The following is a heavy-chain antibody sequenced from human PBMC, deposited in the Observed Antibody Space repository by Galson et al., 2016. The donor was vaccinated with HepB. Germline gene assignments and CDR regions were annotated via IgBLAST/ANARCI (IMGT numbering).Heavy chain of an antibody. CDR1: GDSISNNYW. D-gene: IGHD4/OR15-4a*01. Sequence: LSLTCAVSGDSISNNYWWTWVRQSPGQGLEWIGEIYQTGTAHYNPSFTSRATISIDKSKNEISLRLASVTAADMAVYYCTRGTLGSVATMAFDYWGQGTLVTVSS. CDR3: TRGTLGSVATMAFDY. J-gene: IGHJ4*02. CDR2: IYQTGTA. V-gene: IGHV4-4*02.